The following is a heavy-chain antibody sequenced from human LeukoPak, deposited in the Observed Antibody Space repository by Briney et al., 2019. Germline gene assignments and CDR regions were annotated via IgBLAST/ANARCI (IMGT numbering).Heavy chain of an antibody. D-gene: IGHD3-22*01. CDR3: ARDSSGYWVFDY. V-gene: IGHV4-39*07. J-gene: IGHJ4*02. Sequence: SETLSLTCTVSGGSISSSSYYWGWIRQPPGKGLEWIGSIYYSGSTYYNPSLKSRVTISVDTSKNQFSLKLSSVTAADTAVYYCARDSSGYWVFDYWGQGTLVTVSS. CDR2: IYYSGST. CDR1: GGSISSSSYY.